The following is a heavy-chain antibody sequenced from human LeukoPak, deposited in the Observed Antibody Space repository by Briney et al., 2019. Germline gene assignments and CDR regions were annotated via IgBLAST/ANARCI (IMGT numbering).Heavy chain of an antibody. Sequence: ASVKVSCKSSGYTFTSYDINWVRQATGQGLEWMGWMNPNSGNTGYAQKFQGRVTMTRNTSISTAYMELSSLRSEDTAVYYCARDTAAGPNWIDPWGQGTLVTVSS. CDR1: GYTFTSYD. V-gene: IGHV1-8*01. CDR3: ARDTAAGPNWIDP. CDR2: MNPNSGNT. J-gene: IGHJ5*02. D-gene: IGHD6-13*01.